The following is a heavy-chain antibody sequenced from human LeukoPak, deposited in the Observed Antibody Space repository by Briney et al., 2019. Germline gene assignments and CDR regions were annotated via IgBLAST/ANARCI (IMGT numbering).Heavy chain of an antibody. J-gene: IGHJ4*02. CDR3: ARSWDYYYDSSGYYYFPGD. CDR1: GCSLSSYY. CDR2: IYYSGST. D-gene: IGHD3-22*01. Sequence: SETLSLTCTGSGCSLSSYYWSWIRQPPGKGLEWIGYIYYSGSTNHNPSLKSRVTISVDTSKNQFSLKLSSVTAADTAVYYCARSWDYYYDSSGYYYFPGDWGQGTLVTVSS. V-gene: IGHV4-59*01.